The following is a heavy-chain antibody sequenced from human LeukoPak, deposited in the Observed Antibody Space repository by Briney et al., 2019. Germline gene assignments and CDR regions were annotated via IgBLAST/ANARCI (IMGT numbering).Heavy chain of an antibody. J-gene: IGHJ6*03. CDR2: ITHSGST. CDR1: GGSFSGYY. CDR3: ARTPTLRTYYYYMDV. D-gene: IGHD2-15*01. V-gene: IGHV4-34*01. Sequence: PSETLSLTCAVYGGSFSGYYWSWIRQPPGKGLEWIGEITHSGSTNYNSSLKSRVTLSVDTSKNQFSLKLSSVTAADTAVYYCARTPTLRTYYYYMDVWGKGTTVTVSS.